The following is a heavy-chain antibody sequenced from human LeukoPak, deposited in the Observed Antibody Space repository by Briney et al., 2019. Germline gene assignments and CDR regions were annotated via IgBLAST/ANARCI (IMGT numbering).Heavy chain of an antibody. CDR3: AKDRGSSWSGNWFDP. V-gene: IGHV3-23*01. Sequence: GGSLRLSCAASGFTFSSYAMSWVRQAPGKGLEWVSAISGSGGSTYYADSVKGRFTISRDNSKNTLYLQMNSLRAEDTAVYYCAKDRGSSWSGNWFDPWGQGTLVTVSS. CDR1: GFTFSSYA. D-gene: IGHD6-13*01. CDR2: ISGSGGST. J-gene: IGHJ5*02.